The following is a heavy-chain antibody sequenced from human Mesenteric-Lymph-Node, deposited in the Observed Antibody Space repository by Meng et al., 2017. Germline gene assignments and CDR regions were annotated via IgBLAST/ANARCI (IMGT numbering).Heavy chain of an antibody. J-gene: IGHJ4*02. CDR3: AKVEDNSGLY. D-gene: IGHD3-22*01. CDR2: INPNTGDT. CDR1: GYSFTVYY. Sequence: QVQLVQSGAEVRKTGASLRVSCQASGYSFTVYYIHWVRQAPGQGLEWMGRINPNTGDTKYAQKFDGRVTMTRDKSIDTAYLDLSRLRADDTAVYYCAKVEDNSGLYWGQGTLVTVSS. V-gene: IGHV1-2*06.